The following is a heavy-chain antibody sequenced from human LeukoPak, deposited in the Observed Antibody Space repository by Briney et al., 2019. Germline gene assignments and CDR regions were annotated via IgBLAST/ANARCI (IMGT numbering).Heavy chain of an antibody. J-gene: IGHJ5*02. D-gene: IGHD6-13*01. CDR3: ARDLMRSSSWSTTTPPNNWFDP. CDR2: ISYDGSNK. V-gene: IGHV3-30*04. Sequence: GGSLRLSCAASGFTFSSYAMHWVRQAPGKGLEWVAVISYDGSNKYYADSVKGRFTISRDNSKNTLYLQMNSLRAEDTAVYYCARDLMRSSSWSTTTPPNNWFDPWGQGTLVTVSS. CDR1: GFTFSSYA.